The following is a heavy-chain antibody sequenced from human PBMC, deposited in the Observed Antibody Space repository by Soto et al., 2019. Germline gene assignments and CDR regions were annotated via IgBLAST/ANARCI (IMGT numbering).Heavy chain of an antibody. D-gene: IGHD5-18*01. CDR2: INHSGST. CDR1: DGSFSVYY. Sequence: SETLAVTCDVYDGSFSVYYWSWIRQPPGKGLEWIGEINHSGSTNYNPSLKSRVTISVDTSKNQFSLKLSSVTAADTAVYYCVTGRGYSYGYSYYYYGMDVWGQGTTVTVSS. J-gene: IGHJ6*02. V-gene: IGHV4-34*01. CDR3: VTGRGYSYGYSYYYYGMDV.